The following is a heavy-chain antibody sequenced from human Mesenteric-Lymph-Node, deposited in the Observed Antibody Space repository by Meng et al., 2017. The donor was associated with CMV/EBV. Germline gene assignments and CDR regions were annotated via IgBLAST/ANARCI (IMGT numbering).Heavy chain of an antibody. Sequence: ASVKVSCKASGYTFTGYYMHWVRQAPGQGLEWMGWINPNSGGTNYAQKFQGRVTMTRDTSISTAYMELSRLRSDDTAVYYCARVGGGYTYYYYGMDVWGQGTTVTVSS. V-gene: IGHV1-2*02. D-gene: IGHD3-22*01. J-gene: IGHJ6*02. CDR1: GYTFTGYY. CDR2: INPNSGGT. CDR3: ARVGGGYTYYYYGMDV.